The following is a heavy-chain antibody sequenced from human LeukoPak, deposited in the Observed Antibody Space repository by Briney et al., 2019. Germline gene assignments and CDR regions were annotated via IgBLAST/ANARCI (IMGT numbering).Heavy chain of an antibody. D-gene: IGHD2-15*01. J-gene: IGHJ4*02. CDR2: INPSGGST. CDR1: GYTFTSYY. CDR3: ARDRTIDCSGGSCYSVWYFDY. V-gene: IGHV1-46*01. Sequence: GASVKVSCKASGYTFTSYYMHWVRQAPGQGLEWMGIINPSGGSTSYAQKFQGKVTMTRDMSTSTVCMELSSLRSEDTAVYYCARDRTIDCSGGSCYSVWYFDYWGQGTLVTVSS.